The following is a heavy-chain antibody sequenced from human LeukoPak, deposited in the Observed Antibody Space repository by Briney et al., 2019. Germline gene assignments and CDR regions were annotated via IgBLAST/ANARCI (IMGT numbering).Heavy chain of an antibody. Sequence: SETLSLTCTVSGYSISSGYFWGWIRQPPGRGLEWIGSISHSGSTYYNPSLESRVTISVDTSKNQFSLKLRSVTAADTAVYYCAREGGGSPVYYYWGQGTLATVSS. CDR2: ISHSGST. CDR1: GYSISSGYF. J-gene: IGHJ4*02. CDR3: AREGGGSPVYYY. D-gene: IGHD3-16*01. V-gene: IGHV4-38-2*02.